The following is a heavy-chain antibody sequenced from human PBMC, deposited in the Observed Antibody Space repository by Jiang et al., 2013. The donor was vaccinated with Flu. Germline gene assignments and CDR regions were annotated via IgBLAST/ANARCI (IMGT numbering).Heavy chain of an antibody. V-gene: IGHV3-33*01. CDR3: ARDKVTRYFYDY. CDR2: IWSDGSLE. Sequence: SCAASGFLSVPLACYWVRQAPGRGLEWVSMIWSDGSLEYYADSVNGRFTISRDNSKNTIYLQMNSLRAEDTAMYYCARDKVTRYFYDYWGQGTLVTVSS. D-gene: IGHD2-2*01. CDR1: GFLSVPLA. J-gene: IGHJ4*02.